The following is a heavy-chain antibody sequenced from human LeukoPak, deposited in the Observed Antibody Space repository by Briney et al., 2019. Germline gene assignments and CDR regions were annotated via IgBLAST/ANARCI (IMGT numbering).Heavy chain of an antibody. CDR1: GGSISSGSYY. D-gene: IGHD2-21*01. J-gene: IGHJ4*02. V-gene: IGHV4-61*02. Sequence: PSETLSLTCTVSGGSISSGSYYWSWIRQPAGKGLEWIGRIYTSGSTNYNPSLKSRVTISVDTSKNQFSLKLSSVTAADTAVYYCARVGDPYCGGDCPVYFHYFDYWGQGTLVTVSS. CDR2: IYTSGST. CDR3: ARVGDPYCGGDCPVYFHYFDY.